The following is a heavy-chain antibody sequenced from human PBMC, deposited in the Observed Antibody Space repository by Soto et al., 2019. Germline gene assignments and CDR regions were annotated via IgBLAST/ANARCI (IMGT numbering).Heavy chain of an antibody. CDR1: GGTFSTYG. CDR3: ARVVMSTVPASFYYGLDV. CDR2: IIPLSGTA. Sequence: QVQLVQSGAEVRKPGSSVTVSCKASGGTFSTYGITWVRQAPGQGLEWMGNIIPLSGTANYAQRFRGRVTITADESTTTAYLELTSLRYEDTAVYYCARVVMSTVPASFYYGLDVWGQGTTVSVSS. D-gene: IGHD4-4*01. V-gene: IGHV1-69*18. J-gene: IGHJ6*02.